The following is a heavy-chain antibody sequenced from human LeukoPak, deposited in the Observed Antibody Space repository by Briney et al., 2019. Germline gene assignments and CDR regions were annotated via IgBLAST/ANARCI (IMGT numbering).Heavy chain of an antibody. V-gene: IGHV3-30*18. CDR3: AKDRNLYGGNRRTVLDP. CDR1: GFTFISYD. CDR2: ISYDGSNK. Sequence: GGSLRLSCAASGFTFISYDMHWVRQAPGKGLEWVALISYDGSNKYYADPVKGRFTVSRDTSKNTLYLQMNSLKTEDTALYYCAKDRNLYGGNRRTVLDPWGQGTLVTVSS. J-gene: IGHJ5*02. D-gene: IGHD4-23*01.